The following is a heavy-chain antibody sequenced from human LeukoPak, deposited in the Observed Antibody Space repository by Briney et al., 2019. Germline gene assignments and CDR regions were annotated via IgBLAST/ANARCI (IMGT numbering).Heavy chain of an antibody. CDR2: ISYDGTNK. J-gene: IGHJ4*02. D-gene: IGHD2-15*01. CDR3: ARDVGLDY. CDR1: GFTFGTYA. V-gene: IGHV3-30*03. Sequence: GGSPRLSCAASGFTFGTYAMSWVRQAPGKGLEWVAVISYDGTNKYYADSVKGRFSISRDNSKNTLYLQMNSLRAEDTAVYYCARDVGLDYWGQGTLVTVSS.